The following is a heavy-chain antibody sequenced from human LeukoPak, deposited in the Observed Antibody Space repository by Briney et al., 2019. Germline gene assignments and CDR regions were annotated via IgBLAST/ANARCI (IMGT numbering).Heavy chain of an antibody. CDR2: FDPEDGET. D-gene: IGHD3-16*01. V-gene: IGHV1-24*01. J-gene: IGHJ4*02. CDR3: ASLGFSYYPAGPFDY. Sequence: ASVKVSCKVSGYTLTELSMHWVRQAPGRGLEWMGGFDPEDGETVYAQKFQGRVTMTKDTSTDTAYMELSSLRSEDTAVYYCASLGFSYYPAGPFDYWGQGTLVTVSS. CDR1: GYTLTELS.